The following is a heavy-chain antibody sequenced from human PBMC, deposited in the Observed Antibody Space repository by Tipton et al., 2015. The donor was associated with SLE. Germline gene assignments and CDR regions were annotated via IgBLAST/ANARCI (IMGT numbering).Heavy chain of an antibody. J-gene: IGHJ5*02. D-gene: IGHD6-19*01. CDR3: ARGGDSSGFGWFDP. CDR2: IYYSGST. V-gene: IGHV4-59*11. Sequence: TLSLTCTVSGGSLSSHYWSWIRQPPGKGLEWIGYIYYSGSTNYNPSLKSRVTISVDTSKNQFSLKLSSVTAADTAVYYCARGGDSSGFGWFDPWGQGTLVTVSS. CDR1: GGSLSSHY.